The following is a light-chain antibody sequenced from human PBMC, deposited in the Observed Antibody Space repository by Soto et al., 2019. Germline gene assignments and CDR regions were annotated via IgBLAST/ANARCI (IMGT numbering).Light chain of an antibody. CDR1: SSDVGAYDY. CDR3: CSCAGSYTWG. CDR2: DVT. Sequence: QSALTQPRSVSESPGQSVTISCTGTSSDVGAYDYVSWYQQHPGKAPQLMIYDVTKRPSGVPHRFSGSRSGNTASLTISGLQAEDDADYYCCSCAGSYTWGFGGGTKLTVL. V-gene: IGLV2-11*01. J-gene: IGLJ2*01.